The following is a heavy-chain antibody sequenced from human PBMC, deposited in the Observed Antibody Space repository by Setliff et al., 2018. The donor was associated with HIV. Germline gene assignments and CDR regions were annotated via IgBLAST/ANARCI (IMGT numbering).Heavy chain of an antibody. J-gene: IGHJ5*02. V-gene: IGHV1-46*01. Sequence: ASVKVSCKASGYTFTSYYIHWVRQAPGQGLEWMGVIHPSGGSTSYAQSFQDRVTMTRDTSTSTVYMELSSLRSGDTAVYYCARVRYCSGGSCYGGEYWFDPWGQGTLVTV. CDR1: GYTFTSYY. D-gene: IGHD2-15*01. CDR2: IHPSGGST. CDR3: ARVRYCSGGSCYGGEYWFDP.